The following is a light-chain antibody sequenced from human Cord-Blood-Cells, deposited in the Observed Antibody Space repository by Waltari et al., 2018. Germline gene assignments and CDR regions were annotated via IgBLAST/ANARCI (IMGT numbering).Light chain of an antibody. CDR1: QSVSSK. V-gene: IGKV3-15*01. Sequence: EIVMTQSPATLSVSPGERATLSCRASQSVSSKLAWSQQKHGQAPRLLIYGASTRATGIPARFSGSGSGTEFTLTISSLQSEDFAVYYCQQYNNWPRTFGQGTKVEIK. CDR3: QQYNNWPRT. CDR2: GAS. J-gene: IGKJ1*01.